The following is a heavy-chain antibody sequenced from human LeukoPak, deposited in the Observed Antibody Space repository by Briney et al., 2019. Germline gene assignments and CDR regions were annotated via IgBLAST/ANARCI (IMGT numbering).Heavy chain of an antibody. D-gene: IGHD3-16*01. J-gene: IGHJ6*02. CDR1: GFTFSKDW. CDR2: INHNGNVN. Sequence: PGGSLRLSCAASGFTFSKDWMGWVRQAPGKGLEWVASINHNGNVNYYVDSVKGRFTISRDNAKNSLYLQMSNLRAEDTAVYFCARGGGLDVWGQGATVTVSS. V-gene: IGHV3-7*03. CDR3: ARGGGLDV.